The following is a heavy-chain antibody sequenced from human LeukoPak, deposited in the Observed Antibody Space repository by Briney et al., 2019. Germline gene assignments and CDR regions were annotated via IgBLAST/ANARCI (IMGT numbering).Heavy chain of an antibody. CDR1: GYSISSGHY. D-gene: IGHD4-23*01. CDR3: ARAPFIQSDYGGSFDY. CDR2: IFHSGST. Sequence: SETLSLTCTVPGYSISSGHYWGWIRQPPGKGLEWIGSIFHSGSTYYNPSLKSRVAISVDTSKNQFSLKLSSVTAADTAAYYCARAPFIQSDYGGSFDYWGQGTLVTVSS. V-gene: IGHV4-38-2*02. J-gene: IGHJ4*02.